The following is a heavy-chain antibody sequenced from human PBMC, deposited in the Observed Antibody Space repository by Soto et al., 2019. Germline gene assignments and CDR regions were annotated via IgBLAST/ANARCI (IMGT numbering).Heavy chain of an antibody. CDR1: GGSLNNYD. D-gene: IGHD3-10*01. CDR3: ARGPSGDKVDY. Sequence: PSETLSLTCTVSGGSLNNYDWSWIRQPPGKGLEWIGYIFYSGNTIYNPSLKSRVTISVDTSKNQFSLKLSSVTAADTAVYYCARGPSGDKVDYWGQGTLVTVSS. V-gene: IGHV4-59*08. J-gene: IGHJ4*02. CDR2: IFYSGNT.